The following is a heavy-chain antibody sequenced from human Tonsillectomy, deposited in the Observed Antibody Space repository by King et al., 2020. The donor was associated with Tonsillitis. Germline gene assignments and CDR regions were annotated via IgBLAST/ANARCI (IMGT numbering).Heavy chain of an antibody. J-gene: IGHJ6*02. Sequence: VQLVESGGGLVQPGRSLRLSCAASGFTFDDYAMHWVRQAPGKGLEWGSGISWNSGRIGYADSVKGRFTISRDNAKNSLYLQMNSLRAEDTALYYCAKDSTHPSSGWSGDYYYGMAVWGQGTTVTVSS. CDR3: AKDSTHPSSGWSGDYYYGMAV. V-gene: IGHV3-9*01. CDR2: ISWNSGRI. CDR1: GFTFDDYA. D-gene: IGHD6-19*01.